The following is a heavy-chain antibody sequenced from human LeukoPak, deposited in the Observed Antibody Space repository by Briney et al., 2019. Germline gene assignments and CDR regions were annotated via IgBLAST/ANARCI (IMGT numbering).Heavy chain of an antibody. CDR2: IHKNAIT. Sequence: GGSLRLSCAASGFTFSSYAMSWVRQAPGKGLEWVSVIHKNAITSHADTVKGRFTISRDNSKNTLYLQMNNLRVDDTTVYYCARSLRVRGVPDYMDVWGKGTTVTVSS. CDR1: GFTFSSYA. D-gene: IGHD3-10*01. J-gene: IGHJ6*03. CDR3: ARSLRVRGVPDYMDV. V-gene: IGHV3-23*05.